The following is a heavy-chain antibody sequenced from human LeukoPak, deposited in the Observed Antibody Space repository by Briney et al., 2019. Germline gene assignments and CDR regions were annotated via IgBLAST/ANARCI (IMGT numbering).Heavy chain of an antibody. V-gene: IGHV3-23*01. CDR1: GFTFSNYW. Sequence: QSGGSLRLSCAASGFTFSNYWMHWARQAPGKGLEWVSAISGSGGSTYYADSVKGRFTISRDNSKNTLYLQMNSLRTEDTAVYYCARHFCSSTSCSNWGQGTLVTVSS. D-gene: IGHD2-2*01. CDR2: ISGSGGST. J-gene: IGHJ4*02. CDR3: ARHFCSSTSCSN.